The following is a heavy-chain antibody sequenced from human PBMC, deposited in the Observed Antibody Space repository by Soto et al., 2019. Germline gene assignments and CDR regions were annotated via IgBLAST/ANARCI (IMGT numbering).Heavy chain of an antibody. CDR1: GGSITSNAYY. V-gene: IGHV4-39*07. CDR2: IYYSGSA. D-gene: IGHD3-16*01. J-gene: IGHJ4*02. Sequence: PSETLSLTCTVSGGSITSNAYYWGWIRQPPGKGLEWLGYIYYSGSASYNPSLKSRVTMSVDKSKNQFSLNLRSVTAADTAVYYCARGRGIYDGHTYVFDYWGQGTLVTVSS. CDR3: ARGRGIYDGHTYVFDY.